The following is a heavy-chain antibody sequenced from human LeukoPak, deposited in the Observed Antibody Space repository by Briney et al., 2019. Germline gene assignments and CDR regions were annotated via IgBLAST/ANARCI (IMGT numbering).Heavy chain of an antibody. V-gene: IGHV3-30*02. CDR2: IRYDGSNK. CDR3: AKDMYYYGSGSSRLHNWFDP. Sequence: PGGSLRLSCAASGFTFSSYGMHWVRQAPGKGLEWVAFIRYDGSNKYYADSVKGRFTISRDNSKNTLYLQMNSLRAEDTAVYYCAKDMYYYGSGSSRLHNWFDPWGQGTLVTVSS. J-gene: IGHJ5*02. CDR1: GFTFSSYG. D-gene: IGHD3-10*01.